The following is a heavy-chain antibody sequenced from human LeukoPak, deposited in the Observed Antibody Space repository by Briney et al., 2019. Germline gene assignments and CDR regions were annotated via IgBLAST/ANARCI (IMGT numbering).Heavy chain of an antibody. CDR3: ARESLAAPFDY. Sequence: GGSLRLSCAASGFTFSSYAMHWVRQAPGKGLEWVAVISYDGSNKYYADSAKGRFTISRDNSKNTLYLQMNSLRAEDTAVYYCARESLAAPFDYWGQGTLVTVSS. J-gene: IGHJ4*02. V-gene: IGHV3-30*04. D-gene: IGHD6-19*01. CDR1: GFTFSSYA. CDR2: ISYDGSNK.